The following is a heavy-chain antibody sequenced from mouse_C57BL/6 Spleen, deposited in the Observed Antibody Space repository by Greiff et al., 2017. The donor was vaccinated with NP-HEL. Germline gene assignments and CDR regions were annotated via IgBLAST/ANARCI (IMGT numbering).Heavy chain of an antibody. D-gene: IGHD2-1*01. CDR2: IDPSDSYT. CDR1: GYTFTSYW. CDR3: ARPYGNYFDY. Sequence: VQLQQSGAELVMPGASVKLSCKASGYTFTSYWMHWVKQRPGQGLEWIGEIDPSDSYTNYNQKFKGKSTLTVDKSSSTAYMQLSSLTSEDSAVYYCARPYGNYFDYWGQGTTLTVSS. J-gene: IGHJ2*01. V-gene: IGHV1-69*01.